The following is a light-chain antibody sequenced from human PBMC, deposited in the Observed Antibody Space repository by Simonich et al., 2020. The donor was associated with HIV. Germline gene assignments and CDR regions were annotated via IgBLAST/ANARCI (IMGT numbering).Light chain of an antibody. CDR1: KSVSSNT. V-gene: IGKV3-20*01. Sequence: EIVLTQSPGTLSLSPGERATLSCRASKSVSSNTLAWYQQKSGQAPRLLIYGASSRATGITDRFSGSGSGTDFTLTISRLEPEDFAIYYWQQYGSSPYTVGQGTKLEI. CDR3: QQYGSSPYT. J-gene: IGKJ2*01. CDR2: GAS.